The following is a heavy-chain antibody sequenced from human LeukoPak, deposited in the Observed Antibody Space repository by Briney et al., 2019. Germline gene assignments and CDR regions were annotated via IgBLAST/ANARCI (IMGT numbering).Heavy chain of an antibody. J-gene: IGHJ4*02. V-gene: IGHV3-21*06. CDR2: IDSSSGYM. Sequence: GGSLRLSCAASGFTLNTYSMNWARQAPGKGLERVSSIDSSSGYMFYADSVKGRFIISRDNAKNSLYLQMNSLRAEDTAVYYCLRGDRRDYWGQGTLVTVSS. CDR1: GFTLNTYS. CDR3: LRGDRRDY.